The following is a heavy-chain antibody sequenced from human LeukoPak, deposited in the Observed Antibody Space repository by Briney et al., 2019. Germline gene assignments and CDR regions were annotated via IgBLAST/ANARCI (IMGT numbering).Heavy chain of an antibody. J-gene: IGHJ6*03. CDR2: ISGSGGST. V-gene: IGHV3-23*01. CDR3: AKEESFSGYMDV. Sequence: GGTLRLSCAASGFTFSSYGMSWVRQAPGKGLEWVSAISGSGGSTYYADSVKGRFTISRDNSKNTLYLQMNSLRAEDTAVYYCAKEESFSGYMDVWGKGTTVTISS. D-gene: IGHD3-10*01. CDR1: GFTFSSYG.